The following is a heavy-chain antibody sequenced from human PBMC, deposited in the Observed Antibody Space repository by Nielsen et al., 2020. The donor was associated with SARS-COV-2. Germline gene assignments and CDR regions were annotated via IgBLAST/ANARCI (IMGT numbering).Heavy chain of an antibody. CDR1: GGTFSSYA. J-gene: IGHJ3*02. Sequence: SVKVSCKASGGTFSSYAISWVRQAPGQGLEWMGGIIPIFGTATYAQKFQGRVTITADESTSTAYMELSSLRSEDTAVYYCAIWTSPLTTVTTINAFDIWGQGTMVTVSS. CDR3: AIWTSPLTTVTTINAFDI. V-gene: IGHV1-69*13. D-gene: IGHD4-17*01. CDR2: IIPIFGTA.